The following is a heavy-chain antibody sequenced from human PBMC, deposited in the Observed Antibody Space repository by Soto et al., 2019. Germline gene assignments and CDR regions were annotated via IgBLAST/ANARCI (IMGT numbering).Heavy chain of an antibody. CDR1: GFTFSDYY. V-gene: IGHV3-11*06. CDR3: VRARSTDSRPDY. J-gene: IGHJ4*02. CDR2: ISSSYI. D-gene: IGHD3-22*01. Sequence: GGSLRLSCAASGFTFSDYYMSWIRQAPGKGLEWVSYISSSYIYYEDSLKGRFTISRDNAKNSLFLQLDSLRAEDTAVYFCVRARSTDSRPDYWGQGTLVTVSS.